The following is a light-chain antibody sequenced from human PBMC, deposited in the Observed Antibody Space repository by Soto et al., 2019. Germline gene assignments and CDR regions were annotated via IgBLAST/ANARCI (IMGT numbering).Light chain of an antibody. Sequence: DVVMTQSPLSLPVTLGQPASISCRSNQSLVHSDGIAYFSWIQQRPGRSPRRLIYKVSNRDSGVAARFSVSGSGTDFALKISRVEAEDVGVYYCMQGTHWPITFGKWTRLEIK. J-gene: IGKJ5*01. CDR3: MQGTHWPIT. CDR1: QSLVHSDGIAY. V-gene: IGKV2-30*02. CDR2: KVS.